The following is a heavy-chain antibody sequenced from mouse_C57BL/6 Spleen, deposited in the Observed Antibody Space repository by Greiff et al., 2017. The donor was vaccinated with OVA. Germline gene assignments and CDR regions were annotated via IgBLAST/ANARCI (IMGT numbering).Heavy chain of an antibody. CDR1: GYAFTNYL. CDR3: ARGHLLLGYFDY. J-gene: IGHJ2*01. D-gene: IGHD2-1*01. CDR2: INPGSGGT. Sequence: VQLQQSGAELVRPGTSVKVSCKASGYAFTNYLIAWVKQRPGQGLEWIGVINPGSGGTNYNEKFKGKATLTAAKSSSTAYMQLSSLTSEDSAVYFCARGHLLLGYFDYWGQGTTLTVSS. V-gene: IGHV1-54*01.